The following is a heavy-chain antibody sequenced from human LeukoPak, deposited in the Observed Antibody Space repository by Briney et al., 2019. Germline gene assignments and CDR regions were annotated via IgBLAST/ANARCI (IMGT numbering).Heavy chain of an antibody. CDR2: IDYSGST. J-gene: IGHJ4*02. V-gene: IGHV4-59*01. Sequence: SETLSLSCIVSNGSISTYYWSWIRQPPGKGLEWIGYIDYSGSTNYNASLKSRVTMSLDTSKNHFSLRLSSVTAADSAVYYCARVSRRHTLDYWGQGTLVTVSS. CDR3: ARVSRRHTLDY. CDR1: NGSISTYY.